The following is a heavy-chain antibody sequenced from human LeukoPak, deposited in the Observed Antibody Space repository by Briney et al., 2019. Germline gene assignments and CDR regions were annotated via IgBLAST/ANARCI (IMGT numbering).Heavy chain of an antibody. V-gene: IGHV3-74*01. Sequence: PGGSLRLSCAASGFTVSSNYMSWVRRAPGKGLEWVSRINSDGSSTSYADSVKGRFTISRDNAKNTLYLQMNSLRAEDTAVYYCARGPHQVQHWGQGTLVTVSS. D-gene: IGHD2-2*01. J-gene: IGHJ1*01. CDR3: ARGPHQVQH. CDR1: GFTVSSNY. CDR2: INSDGSST.